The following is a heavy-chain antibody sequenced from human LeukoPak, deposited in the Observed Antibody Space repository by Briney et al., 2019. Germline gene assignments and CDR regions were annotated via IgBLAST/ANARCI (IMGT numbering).Heavy chain of an antibody. CDR3: ATGRGTPLGF. D-gene: IGHD1-14*01. CDR1: GFTFSSYG. J-gene: IGHJ4*02. Sequence: PGRSLRLSCAASGFTFSSYGMHWVRQAPGKGLEWVAVIWYDGSNKYYADSVKGRFTVSRDNTKNTLYLQMNSLRAEDTAVYYCATGRGTPLGFWGQGALVTVSS. CDR2: IWYDGSNK. V-gene: IGHV3-33*03.